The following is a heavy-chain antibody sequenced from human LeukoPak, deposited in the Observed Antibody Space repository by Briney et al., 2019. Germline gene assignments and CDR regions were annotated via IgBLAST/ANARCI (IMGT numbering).Heavy chain of an antibody. V-gene: IGHV3-23*01. CDR2: ISGTGDST. CDR1: GFTFSSFA. D-gene: IGHD6-19*01. CDR3: AKDYSSGWYDY. J-gene: IGHJ4*03. Sequence: PGGSLRLSCAASGFTFSSFAMNWVRQAPGKGLEWVSTISGTGDSTNYADSVKGRFTISRDNSKNTLSLQLNSLRAEDTAVYYCAKDYSSGWYDYWGQGTTVTVSS.